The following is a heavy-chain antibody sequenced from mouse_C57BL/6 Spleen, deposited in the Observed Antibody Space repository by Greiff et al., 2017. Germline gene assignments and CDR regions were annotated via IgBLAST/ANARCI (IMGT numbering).Heavy chain of an antibody. CDR3: ARALYYGNNYYFDY. CDR1: GFTFSSYA. Sequence: DVKLVESGGGLVKPGGSLKLSCAASGFTFSSYAMSWVRQTPEKRLEWVATISDGGSYTYYPDNVKGRFTISRDNAKNNLYLQMSHLKSEDTAMYYCARALYYGNNYYFDYWGQGTTLTVSS. J-gene: IGHJ2*01. V-gene: IGHV5-4*03. CDR2: ISDGGSYT. D-gene: IGHD2-1*01.